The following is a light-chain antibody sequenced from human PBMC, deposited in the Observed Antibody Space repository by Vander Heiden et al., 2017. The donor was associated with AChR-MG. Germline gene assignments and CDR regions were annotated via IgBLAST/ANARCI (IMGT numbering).Light chain of an antibody. J-gene: IGKJ1*01. CDR2: KAA. Sequence: DIQMTQSPSTLSASVRDRVTITCRASQSISSWLAWYQQKPGKAPKLLIYKAARLESGVPSRYRGSGDGTEFTLTSSRQQPDDFATDYCQQYNSYWTFGQGTKVEIK. CDR1: QSISSW. V-gene: IGKV1-5*03. CDR3: QQYNSYWT.